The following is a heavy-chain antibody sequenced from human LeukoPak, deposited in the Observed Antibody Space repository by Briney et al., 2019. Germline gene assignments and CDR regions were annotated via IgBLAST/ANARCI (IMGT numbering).Heavy chain of an antibody. CDR2: ISGSGGST. CDR1: GFTFSSYA. J-gene: IGHJ4*02. D-gene: IGHD2-2*01. CDR3: ARDRLVVVPAAMDY. V-gene: IGHV3-23*01. Sequence: PGGSLRLSCAASGFTFSSYAMSWVRQAPGKGLEWVSAISGSGGSTYYADSVKGRFTISRDNAKNSLYLQMNSLRAEDTAVYYCARDRLVVVPAAMDYWGQGTLVTVSS.